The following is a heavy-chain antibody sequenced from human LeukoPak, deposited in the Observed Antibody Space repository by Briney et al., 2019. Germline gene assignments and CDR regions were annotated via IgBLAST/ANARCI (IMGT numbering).Heavy chain of an antibody. CDR2: IYYSAST. V-gene: IGHV4-30-4*01. J-gene: IGHJ3*02. CDR1: GGSISSGDYY. CDR3: ARPFTYYYDSSGYYYRDAFDI. D-gene: IGHD3-22*01. Sequence: PSETLSLTCTVSGGSISSGDYYWSWIRQPPGKGLEWVGYIYYSASTYYNPSLKSRVTISVDTSKNQFSLKLSSVTAADTAVYYCARPFTYYYDSSGYYYRDAFDIWGQGTTVTVSS.